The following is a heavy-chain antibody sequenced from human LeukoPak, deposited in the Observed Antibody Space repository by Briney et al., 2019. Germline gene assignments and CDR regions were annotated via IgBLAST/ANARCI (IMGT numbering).Heavy chain of an antibody. CDR2: IIPIFGTA. CDR1: GGTFSSYA. Sequence: SVKVSCKASGGTFSSYAISWVRQAPGQGLEWMGRIIPIFGTANYAQKFQGRVTITTDESTSTAYMELSSLRSEDTAVYYCARARPVLYCSSTSCPIYYYYYMDVWGKGTTVTVSS. J-gene: IGHJ6*03. V-gene: IGHV1-69*05. D-gene: IGHD2-2*01. CDR3: ARARPVLYCSSTSCPIYYYYYMDV.